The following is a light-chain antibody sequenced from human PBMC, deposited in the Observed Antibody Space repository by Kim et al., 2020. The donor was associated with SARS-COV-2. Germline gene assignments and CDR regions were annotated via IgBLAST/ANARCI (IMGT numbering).Light chain of an antibody. Sequence: DIQLTQSPSSVSASVGVRVTITCQASQDISKYLNWYQQKPGKAPKLLIYDASNLETGVPSRFSGSGSGTHFTFTISSLQPEDIATYYRQQNESLPLTFGGGTKVDIK. J-gene: IGKJ4*01. CDR3: QQNESLPLT. CDR2: DAS. CDR1: QDISKY. V-gene: IGKV1-33*01.